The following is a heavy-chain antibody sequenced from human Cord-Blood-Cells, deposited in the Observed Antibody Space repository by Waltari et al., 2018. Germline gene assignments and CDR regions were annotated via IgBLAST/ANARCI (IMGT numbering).Heavy chain of an antibody. D-gene: IGHD7-27*01. V-gene: IGHV3-53*01. Sequence: EVQLVESGGGLIQPGWCLRLSCAASGFTVSSTYMSWVRQAPGQGLEGFSVIYSGVCTYDADSVKGRFTISRDNSKNTLYLQMNSLRAEDTAVYYCARDPTGDDAFDIWGQGTMVTVSS. J-gene: IGHJ3*02. CDR3: ARDPTGDDAFDI. CDR1: GFTVSSTY. CDR2: IYSGVCT.